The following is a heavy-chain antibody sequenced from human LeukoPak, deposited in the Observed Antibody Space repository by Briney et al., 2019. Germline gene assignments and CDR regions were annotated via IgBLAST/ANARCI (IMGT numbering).Heavy chain of an antibody. CDR3: ARDGGDADRGFDY. CDR1: GGSFSGYY. V-gene: IGHV4-34*01. CDR2: INHSGST. J-gene: IGHJ4*02. D-gene: IGHD2-21*02. Sequence: SETLSLTCAVYGGSFSGYYWSWIRQPPGKGLEWIGEINHSGSTNYNPSLKSRVTISVDTSKNQFSLKLSSVTAADTAVYYCARDGGDADRGFDYWGQGTLVTVSS.